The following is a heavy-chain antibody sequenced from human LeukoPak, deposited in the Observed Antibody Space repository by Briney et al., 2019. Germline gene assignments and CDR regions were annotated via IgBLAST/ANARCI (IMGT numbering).Heavy chain of an antibody. CDR2: ISYDGSNK. Sequence: PGRSLRLSCAASGFTFSSYGMHWVRQAPGKGLEWVAVISYDGSNKYYADSVKGRFTISRDNSKNTLDLQMGSLRVEDMAVYYCARGRLVVTALDYWGQGTLVTVSS. CDR3: ARGRLVVTALDY. J-gene: IGHJ4*02. CDR1: GFTFSSYG. V-gene: IGHV3-30*03. D-gene: IGHD2-21*02.